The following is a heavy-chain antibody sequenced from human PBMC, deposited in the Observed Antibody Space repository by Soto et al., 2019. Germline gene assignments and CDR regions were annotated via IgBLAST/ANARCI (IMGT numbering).Heavy chain of an antibody. D-gene: IGHD6-6*01. CDR3: ARDPAATYSTSSSDF. CDR2: ISAYDGSI. V-gene: IGHV1-18*04. J-gene: IGHJ4*02. Sequence: QIQLVQSGPEVKKPGASVRVSCKASGYTFTTYGITWVRQAPGQGLEGMGWISAYDGSINYAQRLHGRVSMTTDSSPSTAYMDLRSLRSYDTAVYYCARDPAATYSTSSSDFWGQGTLVTVSS. CDR1: GYTFTTYG.